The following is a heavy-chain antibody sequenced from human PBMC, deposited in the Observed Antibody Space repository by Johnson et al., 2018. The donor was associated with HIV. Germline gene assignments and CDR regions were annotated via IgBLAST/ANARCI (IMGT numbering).Heavy chain of an antibody. CDR3: VRASTTVTTGDDAFDI. CDR2: IAYDLSNE. CDR1: GFTFSDYA. V-gene: IGHV3-30*04. D-gene: IGHD4-17*01. Sequence: QVQLVESGGGVVQPGGSLRLSCVASGFTFSDYAMHWVRQAPGKGLEWVAVIAYDLSNEFYADSVKGRFTISRDNAKSSLYLQMNGLSTEDTAVYYCVRASTTVTTGDDAFDIWGQGTMVTVSS. J-gene: IGHJ3*02.